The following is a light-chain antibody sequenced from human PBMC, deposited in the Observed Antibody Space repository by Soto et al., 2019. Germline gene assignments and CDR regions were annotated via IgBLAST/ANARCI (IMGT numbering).Light chain of an antibody. CDR1: QSVSSN. CDR3: HQYHHWPPSFT. V-gene: IGKV3-15*01. Sequence: EIVLTQSPATLSVSPGERATLSCRASQSVSSNLAWYQHKPGQAPRLLIYAASTRATGIPARFSGSGSGTDFTPTISSLQSEDFAVYYCHQYHHWPPSFTFGPGTKV. CDR2: AAS. J-gene: IGKJ3*01.